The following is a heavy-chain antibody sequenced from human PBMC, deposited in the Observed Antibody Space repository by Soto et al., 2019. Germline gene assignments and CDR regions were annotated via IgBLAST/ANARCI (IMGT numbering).Heavy chain of an antibody. Sequence: QLQLQESGPGLVKPSETLSLTCSVSDDSINSDKYYWGWIRQPPVKGLEWIGSIYYRGNAYYNPSLQTRVTFSLDKSKSQFSLKLNSVTAADSDVYFCARLEGLATISYYFDFWGPGALVTVSS. V-gene: IGHV4-39*01. CDR1: DDSINSDKYY. J-gene: IGHJ4*02. CDR3: ARLEGLATISYYFDF. CDR2: IYYRGNA. D-gene: IGHD3-9*01.